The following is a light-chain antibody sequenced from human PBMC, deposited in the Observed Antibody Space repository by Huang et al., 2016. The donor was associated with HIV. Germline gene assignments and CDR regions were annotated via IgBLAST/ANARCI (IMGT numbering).Light chain of an antibody. J-gene: IGKJ4*01. CDR2: AAS. Sequence: DIQMTQSPSSLSASVGDKVTITCRASRGISNSLAWYQQQPGKAPKLLLYAASRWQGGVPSRCSGSGARTEYTRTINSLQPEDSATYDCQQYYNTTLSFGGGAKVEIK. CDR3: QQYYNTTLS. V-gene: IGKV1-NL1*01. CDR1: RGISNS.